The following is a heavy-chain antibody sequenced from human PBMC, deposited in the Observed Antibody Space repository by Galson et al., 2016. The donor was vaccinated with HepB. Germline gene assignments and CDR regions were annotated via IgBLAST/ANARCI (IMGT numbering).Heavy chain of an antibody. CDR2: IYHSGST. CDR3: ARSAQRDYDFIWGRYNRDIFDI. V-gene: IGHV4-4*02. D-gene: IGHD3-16*01. CDR1: GDSISINKW. J-gene: IGHJ3*02. Sequence: ETLSLTCAVSGDSISINKWWSWVRQPPGKGLEWIAEIYHSGSTNYNPSLKSRVTISVDKSKNQFSLNLSSLTAADTAVYYCARSAQRDYDFIWGRYNRDIFDIWGQGQWSPSLQ.